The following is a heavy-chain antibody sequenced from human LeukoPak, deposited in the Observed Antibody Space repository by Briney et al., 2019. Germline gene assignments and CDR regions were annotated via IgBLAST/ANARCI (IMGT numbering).Heavy chain of an antibody. Sequence: ASVKVSCKASGYTLTRSYMHWVRQAPGQGLEWMGLINPSVGRTSYAQKFQGRLTVTADTSTSTVYMELSSLRFEDTAIYYCAREPRGQLLASDSWGQGTLVIVSS. V-gene: IGHV1-46*01. CDR1: GYTLTRSY. CDR3: AREPRGQLLASDS. CDR2: INPSVGRT. D-gene: IGHD1-26*01. J-gene: IGHJ4*02.